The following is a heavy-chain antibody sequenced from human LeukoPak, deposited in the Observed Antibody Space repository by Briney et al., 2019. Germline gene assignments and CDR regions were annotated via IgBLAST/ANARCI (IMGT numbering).Heavy chain of an antibody. Sequence: SETLSLTCAVYGGSFSGYYWSWIRQPPGKGLEWIGEINHSGSTNYNPSLKSRVTISVDTSKNQFSLKLSSVTAADTAVYYCATFADSSGYHIWGQGTMITVSS. CDR2: INHSGST. J-gene: IGHJ3*02. CDR3: ATFADSSGYHI. V-gene: IGHV4-34*01. D-gene: IGHD3-22*01. CDR1: GGSFSGYY.